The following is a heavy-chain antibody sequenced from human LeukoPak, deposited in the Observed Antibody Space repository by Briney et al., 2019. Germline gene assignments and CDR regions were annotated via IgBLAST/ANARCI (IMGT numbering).Heavy chain of an antibody. V-gene: IGHV1-3*01. CDR1: GYTFTSYA. D-gene: IGHD1-1*01. Sequence: ASVKVSCKASGYTFTSYAMHWVRQAPGQRLEWMGWINAGNGNTKYSQKFQGRVTITRDTSTSTAYMELSSLRSEDTAVYYCAREGTTGTTTSYYFDYWGQGTLVTVSS. CDR2: INAGNGNT. J-gene: IGHJ4*02. CDR3: AREGTTGTTTSYYFDY.